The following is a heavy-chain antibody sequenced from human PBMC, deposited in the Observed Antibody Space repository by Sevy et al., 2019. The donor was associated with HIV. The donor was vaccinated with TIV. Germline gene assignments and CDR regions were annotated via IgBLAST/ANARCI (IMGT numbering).Heavy chain of an antibody. J-gene: IGHJ4*02. CDR1: GGSFSGYY. V-gene: IGHV4-34*01. CDR2: INHSGST. CDR3: ARGGGRQLVPKGTFDY. D-gene: IGHD6-13*01. Sequence: ASETLSLTCAVYGGSFSGYYWSWIRQPPGKGLEWIGEINHSGSTNYNPSLKSRVTISVDTSKNQFSLKLSSVTAADTAVYYCARGGGRQLVPKGTFDYWGQGTLVTVSS.